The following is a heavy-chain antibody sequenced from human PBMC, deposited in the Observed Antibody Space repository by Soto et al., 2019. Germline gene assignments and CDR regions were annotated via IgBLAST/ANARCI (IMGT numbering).Heavy chain of an antibody. V-gene: IGHV3-48*02. J-gene: IGHJ3*02. CDR2: ISSISSTL. CDR3: AREIDYYDSSGYYTSVHHAFDI. Sequence: GVLRLSCAASGFTFDTYSMNWVRQAPGKGLEWVSYISSISSTLYYADSVKGRFTISRDNAKNLMYLQMNSLRDEDTAVYYCAREIDYYDSSGYYTSVHHAFDIWGQGTMVTVSS. CDR1: GFTFDTYS. D-gene: IGHD3-22*01.